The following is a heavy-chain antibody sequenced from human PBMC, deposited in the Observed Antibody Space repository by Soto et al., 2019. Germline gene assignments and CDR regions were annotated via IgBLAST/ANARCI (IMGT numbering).Heavy chain of an antibody. CDR2: ICYSGST. CDR1: GDSITSSSFC. D-gene: IGHD6-19*01. V-gene: IGHV4-39*01. Sequence: SETLSLTCTVSGDSITSSSFCWGWIRQPPGKGLEWIGTICYSGSTYYNPSLQSRVTRSVDTSKNQFSLKLSSVTAADTGVYYCARLDGNSADYYYGMEVWGRGTTVTVSS. J-gene: IGHJ6*02. CDR3: ARLDGNSADYYYGMEV.